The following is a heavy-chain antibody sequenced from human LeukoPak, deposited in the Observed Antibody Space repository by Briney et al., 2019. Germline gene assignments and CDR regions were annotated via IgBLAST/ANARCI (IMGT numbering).Heavy chain of an antibody. D-gene: IGHD3-10*01. V-gene: IGHV5-51*01. CDR1: GYSFTNYW. J-gene: IGHJ5*02. Sequence: GESLKISCKGSGYSFTNYWIGWVRQMPGKGLEWKGIIYAGDSDTRYSPSFQGQVTISADKSISTAYLQWSSLKASDTAMYYCARLGYYDSVSYFAEFDPWGQGTLVTVSS. CDR2: IYAGDSDT. CDR3: ARLGYYDSVSYFAEFDP.